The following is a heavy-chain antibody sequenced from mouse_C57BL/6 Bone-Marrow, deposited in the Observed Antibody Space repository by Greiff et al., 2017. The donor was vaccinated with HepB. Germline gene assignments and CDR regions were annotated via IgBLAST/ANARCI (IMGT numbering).Heavy chain of an antibody. CDR3: ARAVTTVVATKYFDV. CDR2: IDPSDSYT. D-gene: IGHD1-1*01. V-gene: IGHV1-69*01. CDR1: GYTFTSYW. Sequence: VKLQQPGAELVMPGASVKLSCKASGYTFTSYWMHWVKQRPGQGLEWIGEIDPSDSYTNYNQKFKGKSTLTVDKSSSTAYMQLSSLTSEDSAVYYCARAVTTVVATKYFDVWGTGTTVTVSS. J-gene: IGHJ1*03.